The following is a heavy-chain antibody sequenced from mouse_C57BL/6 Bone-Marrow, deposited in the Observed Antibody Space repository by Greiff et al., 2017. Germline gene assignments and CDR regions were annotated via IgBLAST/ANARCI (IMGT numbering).Heavy chain of an antibody. D-gene: IGHD1-1*01. CDR1: GFNIKNTY. V-gene: IGHV14-3*01. CDR2: IDPANGNT. J-gene: IGHJ4*01. CDR3: AVMYYYGSSYYYAMDY. Sequence: VQLQQSVAELVRPGASVKLSCTASGFNIKNTYMHWVKQRPEKGLEWIGRIDPANGNTKYAPKFQGKATITADTSSNTAYLQLSSLTSEDTAIYYCAVMYYYGSSYYYAMDYWGQGTSVTVSS.